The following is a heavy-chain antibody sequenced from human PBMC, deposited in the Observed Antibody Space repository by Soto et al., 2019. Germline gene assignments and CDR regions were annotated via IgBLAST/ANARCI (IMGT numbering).Heavy chain of an antibody. CDR1: GGSFTSNHW. CDR3: ASRDPGTSVDY. Sequence: SETLSLTCAVSGGSFTSNHWWTWVRPPPGQGLEWIGEIYRTGSTNYNPSLKSRVTISLDKSENQFSLKVTSLTAADTAVYYCASRDPGTSVDYWGQGTLVTVSS. D-gene: IGHD1-7*01. J-gene: IGHJ4*02. CDR2: IYRTGST. V-gene: IGHV4-4*02.